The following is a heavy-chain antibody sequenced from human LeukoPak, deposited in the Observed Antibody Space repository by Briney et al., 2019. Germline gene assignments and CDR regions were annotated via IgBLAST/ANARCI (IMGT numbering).Heavy chain of an antibody. V-gene: IGHV7-4-1*02. Sequence: GASVKVSCKASGGTFSSYAISWVRQAPGRGLEWMGRINTDTENPTYAQDFTGRFVFSLDTSVSTAYLQISSLKGEDTAVYYCARDGGGLAFDIWGQGTMVTVSS. J-gene: IGHJ3*02. CDR2: INTDTENP. CDR1: GGTFSSYA. CDR3: ARDGGGLAFDI. D-gene: IGHD2-15*01.